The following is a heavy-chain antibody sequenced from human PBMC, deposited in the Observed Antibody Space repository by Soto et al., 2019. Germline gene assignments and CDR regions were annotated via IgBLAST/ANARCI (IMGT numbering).Heavy chain of an antibody. Sequence: EVQLLESGGGLVQPGGSLRLSCAASGFTFSSYAMSWVRQAPGEGLEWVSTISNGGGNTYYADSVKGRFTISRDNSRNTLFLQMNSLRAEDTAVYYCAKLLSCRSTRCWSREYYFYGMDVWGQGTTVTVSS. J-gene: IGHJ6*02. CDR1: GFTFSSYA. V-gene: IGHV3-23*01. CDR3: AKLLSCRSTRCWSREYYFYGMDV. D-gene: IGHD2-2*01. CDR2: ISNGGGNT.